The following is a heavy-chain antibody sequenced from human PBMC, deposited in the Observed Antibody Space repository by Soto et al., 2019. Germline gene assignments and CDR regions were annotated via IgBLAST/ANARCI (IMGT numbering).Heavy chain of an antibody. V-gene: IGHV1-18*01. CDR3: ARGDYSNYADY. J-gene: IGHJ4*02. Sequence: GASVKVSCKASGYTFTNYGIHWVRQVPGQGLEWMGWISAYNGNTNYAEKIQGRATLTTDASTSTAYMELRSLRFDDTAVYYCARGDYSNYADYWGQGALVTVSS. D-gene: IGHD4-4*01. CDR2: ISAYNGNT. CDR1: GYTFTNYG.